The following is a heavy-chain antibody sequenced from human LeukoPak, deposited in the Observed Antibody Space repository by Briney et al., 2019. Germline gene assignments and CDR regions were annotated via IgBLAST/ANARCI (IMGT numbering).Heavy chain of an antibody. V-gene: IGHV3-9*01. CDR2: ISWDSARV. D-gene: IGHD3-16*01. CDR3: TRVMEAVLRDRENWFDP. Sequence: GRSLRLSCVASGFTFDDYAMHWVRQVPGKGLEWVSGISWDSARVAYAEPVKGRFTISRDNAKNSLYLQMNSLRPEDTALYYCTRVMEAVLRDRENWFDPWGQGVQVTVS. J-gene: IGHJ5*02. CDR1: GFTFDDYA.